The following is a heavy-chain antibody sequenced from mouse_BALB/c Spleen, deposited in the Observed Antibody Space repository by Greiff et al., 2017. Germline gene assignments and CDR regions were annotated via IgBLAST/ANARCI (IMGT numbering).Heavy chain of an antibody. V-gene: IGHV14-4*02. Sequence: VQLQQSGAELVRSGASVKLSCTASGFNIKDYYMHWVKQRPEQGLEWIGWVDPENGDTEYAPKFQGKATMTADTSSNTAYLQLSSLTSEDTAVYYCNAGSYYYGSSYSFAYWGQGTLVTVSA. J-gene: IGHJ3*01. CDR3: NAGSYYYGSSYSFAY. D-gene: IGHD1-1*01. CDR1: GFNIKDYY. CDR2: VDPENGDT.